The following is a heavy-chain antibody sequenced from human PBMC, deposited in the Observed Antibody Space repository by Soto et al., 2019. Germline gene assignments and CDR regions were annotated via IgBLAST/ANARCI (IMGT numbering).Heavy chain of an antibody. CDR3: ARNRLRRYYYGMDV. V-gene: IGHV5-51*01. Sequence: AGESLKISCQGSGYSFANYWIAWVRQMPGKGLEWVGVIYPGDSDTRYSPSFRGQVTISADKSISHVYLQWSSLKASDTAMYYCARNRLRRYYYGMDVWGQGTTVTVSS. J-gene: IGHJ6*02. CDR1: GYSFANYW. CDR2: IYPGDSDT. D-gene: IGHD3-9*01.